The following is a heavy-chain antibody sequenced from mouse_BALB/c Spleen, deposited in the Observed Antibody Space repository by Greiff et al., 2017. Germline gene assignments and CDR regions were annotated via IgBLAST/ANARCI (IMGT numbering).Heavy chain of an antibody. CDR1: GFTFSNYW. Sequence: EVQLVESGGGLVQPGGSMKLSCVASGFTFSNYWMNWVRQSPEKGLEWVAEIRLKSNNYATHYAESVKGRFTISRDDSKSSVYLQMNNLRAEDTGIYYCTRNGAMDYWGQGTSVTVSS. J-gene: IGHJ4*01. V-gene: IGHV6-6*02. CDR2: IRLKSNNYAT. CDR3: TRNGAMDY.